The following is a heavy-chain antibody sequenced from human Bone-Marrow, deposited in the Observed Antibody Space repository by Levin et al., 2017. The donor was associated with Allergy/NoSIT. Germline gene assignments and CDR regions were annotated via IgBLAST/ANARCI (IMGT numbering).Heavy chain of an antibody. CDR1: GFIFRLHD. J-gene: IGHJ4*02. Sequence: ASVKVSCAASGFIFRLHDMHWVRQDTGGSLQWVSTIYSSGDTYYRDSVEGRFIISREDAKNSLYLQMNSLEVGDTAVYYCGRDPSSTAAAGRADYWGQGTLVTVSS. V-gene: IGHV3-13*01. CDR2: IYSSGDT. CDR3: GRDPSSTAAAGRADY. D-gene: IGHD6-13*01.